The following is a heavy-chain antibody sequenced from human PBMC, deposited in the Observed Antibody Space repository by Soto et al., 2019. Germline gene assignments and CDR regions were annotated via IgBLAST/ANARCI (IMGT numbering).Heavy chain of an antibody. J-gene: IGHJ5*02. CDR3: ARLPFPWGWFDP. CDR2: ISGSGRTI. D-gene: IGHD3-16*01. CDR1: GFTLSSYS. Sequence: GGSLRLSCAASGFTLSSYSMNWVRQAPGKGLEWLSYISGSGRTIYSADSVKGRFTISRDNATNSLYLQMNNVRTEDTAVYYCARLPFPWGWFDPWGQGTLVTVSS. V-gene: IGHV3-48*04.